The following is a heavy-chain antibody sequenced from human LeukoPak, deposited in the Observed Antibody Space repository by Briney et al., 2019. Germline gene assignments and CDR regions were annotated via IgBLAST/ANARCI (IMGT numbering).Heavy chain of an antibody. CDR2: INHSGST. J-gene: IGHJ4*02. CDR3: ARGLPLVDGSGKFDY. V-gene: IGHV4-34*01. CDR1: GGSFSGYY. D-gene: IGHD3-10*01. Sequence: KPSETLSLTCAVYGGSFSGYYWSWIRQPPGKGLEWIGEINHSGSTNYNPSLKSRVTISVDTSKNQFSLKLSSVTAADTAAYYCARGLPLVDGSGKFDYWGQGTLVTVSS.